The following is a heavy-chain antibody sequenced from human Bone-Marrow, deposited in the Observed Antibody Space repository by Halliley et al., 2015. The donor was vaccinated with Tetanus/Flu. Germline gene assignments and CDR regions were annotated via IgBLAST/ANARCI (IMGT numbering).Heavy chain of an antibody. V-gene: IGHV4-59*01. CDR3: ARDLDGPNYYYGMHV. CDR2: IHFSGNT. CDR1: GGSLSSYY. J-gene: IGHJ6*02. Sequence: TLSLTCIVSGGSLSSYYWSWIRQPPGKGLEWIGYIHFSGNTNYNPSLKGRVNISGDTSQNQFSLKVNSVTAADTAVHYCARDLDGPNYYYGMHVWGPGTAVIVSS.